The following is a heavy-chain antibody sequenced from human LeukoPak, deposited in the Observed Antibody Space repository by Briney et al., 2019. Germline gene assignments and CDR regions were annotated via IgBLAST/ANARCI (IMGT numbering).Heavy chain of an antibody. Sequence: GVSLRLSCAASGFTFTNCWMHWVRQAPGKGLEWVSRIDSDGSRTKYADSVKGRFTISRDNAKNTLYLQMNSLRAEDTAVYYCARDMYYYNSSAFYHYYYGMDVWGQGTTVTVSS. CDR3: ARDMYYYNSSAFYHYYYGMDV. CDR2: IDSDGSRT. J-gene: IGHJ6*02. V-gene: IGHV3-74*01. D-gene: IGHD3-22*01. CDR1: GFTFTNCW.